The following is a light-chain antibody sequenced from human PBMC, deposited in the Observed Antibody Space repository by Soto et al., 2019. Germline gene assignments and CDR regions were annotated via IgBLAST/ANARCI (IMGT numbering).Light chain of an antibody. CDR3: TQGTHWPRT. J-gene: IGKJ1*01. CDR1: KSLVYSDGNTH. V-gene: IGKV2-30*01. Sequence: DVVLTQSPLSLPVNFGQPASISCRSSKSLVYSDGNTHLSWFHQRPGQSPRRLIYRVSSRDSGVSDRISGSGSGTDFTLEISRVEAEDVGIYFCTQGTHWPRTFGQATTVEVK. CDR2: RVS.